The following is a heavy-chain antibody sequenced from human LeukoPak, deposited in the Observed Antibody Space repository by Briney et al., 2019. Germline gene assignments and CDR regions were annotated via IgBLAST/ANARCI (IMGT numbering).Heavy chain of an antibody. J-gene: IGHJ4*02. CDR1: GFTFSSYG. V-gene: IGHV3-33*01. CDR2: IWYDGSNK. Sequence: PGRSLRLSCAASGFTFSSYGMHWVRQAPGKGLEWVAVIWYDGSNKYYAGSVKGRFTISRDNSKNTLYLQMNSVRAEDTAVYYCAREMDMVVVPAAMDYWGQGTLVTVSS. CDR3: AREMDMVVVPAAMDY. D-gene: IGHD2-2*03.